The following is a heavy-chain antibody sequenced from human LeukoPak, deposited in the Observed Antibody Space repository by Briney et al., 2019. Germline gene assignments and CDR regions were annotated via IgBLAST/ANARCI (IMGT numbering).Heavy chain of an antibody. Sequence: SETLSLTCTVSGGSISSYYWSWIRQPPGKGLEWIGYIYYSGSTNYNPSLKSRVTISVDTSKNQFSLKLCSVTAADTAVYYCARELGPYGGPFQHWGQGTLVTVSS. CDR3: ARELGPYGGPFQH. J-gene: IGHJ1*01. D-gene: IGHD4-23*01. V-gene: IGHV4-59*12. CDR1: GGSISSYY. CDR2: IYYSGST.